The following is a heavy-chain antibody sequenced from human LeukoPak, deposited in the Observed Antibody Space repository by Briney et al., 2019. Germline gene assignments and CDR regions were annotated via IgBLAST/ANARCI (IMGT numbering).Heavy chain of an antibody. D-gene: IGHD6-19*01. CDR1: GYTFTGYY. Sequence: GASLKVSCKACGYTFTGYYMHWVRQAPGHGLEWMGWINPNSGGTNYAQKFQGRVTMTRDTSISTAYMELSRLRSDDTAVYYCARDRPAGYSGGWLLQWGQGTLVTVSS. J-gene: IGHJ4*02. V-gene: IGHV1-2*02. CDR2: INPNSGGT. CDR3: ARDRPAGYSGGWLLQ.